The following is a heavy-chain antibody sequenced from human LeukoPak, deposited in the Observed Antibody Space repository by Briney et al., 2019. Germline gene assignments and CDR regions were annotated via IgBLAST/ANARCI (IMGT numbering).Heavy chain of an antibody. Sequence: SVKVSCKASGGTFSSYAISWVRQAPGQGLEWMGRIIPILGIANYAQKFQGRVAITADKSTSTAYMELSSLRSEDTAVYYCARVAVVTDDYYYGMDVWGQGTTVTVSS. CDR2: IIPILGIA. V-gene: IGHV1-69*04. CDR3: ARVAVVTDDYYYGMDV. CDR1: GGTFSSYA. D-gene: IGHD2-21*02. J-gene: IGHJ6*02.